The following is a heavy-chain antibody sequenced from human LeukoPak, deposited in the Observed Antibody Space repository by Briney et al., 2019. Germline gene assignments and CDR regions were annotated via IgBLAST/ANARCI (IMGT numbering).Heavy chain of an antibody. J-gene: IGHJ4*02. CDR3: ARVQTWIQLGDY. V-gene: IGHV3-30*04. CDR2: ISYDGSNK. D-gene: IGHD5-18*01. CDR1: GFTFSSYA. Sequence: GGSLRLSCAASGFTFSSYAMHWVRQAPGKGLEWVAVISYDGSNKYYADSVKGRFTISRDNSKNTLYLQMNSLRAEDTAVYYCARVQTWIQLGDYWGQGTLVTVSS.